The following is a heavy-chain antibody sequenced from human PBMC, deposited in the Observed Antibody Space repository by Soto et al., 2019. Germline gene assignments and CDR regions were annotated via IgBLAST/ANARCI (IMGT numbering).Heavy chain of an antibody. CDR3: ARGTCYAFDI. Sequence: QVQLVQSGAEVRKPGASVKVSCKTSGYTFTNYDMNWGRQATGQGLEWVGWMKPKSGDTGYAPKFQGRVTMTRNTSISTAYMELSSLRSEDTAVYYCARGTCYAFDIWGQGTMVSVSS. CDR1: GYTFTNYD. J-gene: IGHJ3*02. CDR2: MKPKSGDT. D-gene: IGHD2-21*01. V-gene: IGHV1-8*02.